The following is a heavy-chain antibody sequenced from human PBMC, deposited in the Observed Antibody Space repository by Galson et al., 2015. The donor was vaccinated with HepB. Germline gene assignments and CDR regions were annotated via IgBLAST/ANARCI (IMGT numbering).Heavy chain of an antibody. Sequence: SLRLSCAASGFTFSSYGMHWVRQAPGKGLEWVAVISYDGSNKYYADSVKGRFTISRDNSKNTLYLQMNSLRAEDTAVYYCAKVVRYSSSPRGDYYYYGMDVWGQGTTVTVSS. CDR3: AKVVRYSSSPRGDYYYYGMDV. D-gene: IGHD6-13*01. CDR2: ISYDGSNK. J-gene: IGHJ6*02. CDR1: GFTFSSYG. V-gene: IGHV3-30*18.